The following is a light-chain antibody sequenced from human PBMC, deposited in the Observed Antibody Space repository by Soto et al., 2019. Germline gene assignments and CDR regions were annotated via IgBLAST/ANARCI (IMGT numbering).Light chain of an antibody. J-gene: IGKJ2*01. V-gene: IGKV3-11*01. CDR1: QSVSSS. CDR2: DAS. CDR3: QPRCSWPRT. Sequence: EIVLTQSPATLSLSPGERATLSCRASQSVSSSLGWYQQIPGQAPRLLIYDASNRATGIPARFSGSGSGTDFTLTISSLEPEDFAAYYCQPRCSWPRTFGQGTKLEIK.